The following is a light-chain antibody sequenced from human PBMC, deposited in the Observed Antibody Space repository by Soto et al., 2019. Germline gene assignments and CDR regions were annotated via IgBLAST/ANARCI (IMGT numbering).Light chain of an antibody. Sequence: QSVLTQPASVSGSPGQSITISCTGTSSDVGDYNYVSWYQLHSGKAPKLMIYEVTNRPSGVSDRFSGSKSGNTASLTISGLQAEDEADYYCSSYTSTTLRYVFGTGTKLTVL. CDR3: SSYTSTTLRYV. CDR1: SSDVGDYNY. CDR2: EVT. J-gene: IGLJ1*01. V-gene: IGLV2-14*01.